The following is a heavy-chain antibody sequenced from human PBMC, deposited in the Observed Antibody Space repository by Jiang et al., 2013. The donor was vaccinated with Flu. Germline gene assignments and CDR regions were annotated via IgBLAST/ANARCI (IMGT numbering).Heavy chain of an antibody. V-gene: IGHV1-2*02. Sequence: QLVESGAEVKKPGASVKVSCKASGYTFTGYYMHWVRQAPGQGLEWMGWINPNSGGTNYAQKFQGRVTMTRDTSISTAYMELSRLRSDDTAVYYCASLDSGYSYGLTHDYWGQGTLVTVSS. J-gene: IGHJ4*02. CDR3: ASLDSGYSYGLTHDY. CDR2: INPNSGGT. CDR1: GYTFTGYY. D-gene: IGHD5-18*01.